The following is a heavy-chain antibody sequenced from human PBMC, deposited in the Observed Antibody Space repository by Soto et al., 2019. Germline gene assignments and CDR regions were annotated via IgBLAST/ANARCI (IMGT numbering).Heavy chain of an antibody. CDR2: VYHSGAT. CDR3: ARERSFARPAGWFEP. D-gene: IGHD6-13*01. V-gene: IGHV4-38-2*02. CDR1: GCSMTSGFY. Sequence: SETLSLTCVVSGCSMTSGFYWGWIRQTPGKGLEWIGSVYHSGATYYNPSLQSRVSISVDTSKSQFSLKLVSATAADTGTYYCARERSFARPAGWFEPWGQGTHVTISS. J-gene: IGHJ5*02.